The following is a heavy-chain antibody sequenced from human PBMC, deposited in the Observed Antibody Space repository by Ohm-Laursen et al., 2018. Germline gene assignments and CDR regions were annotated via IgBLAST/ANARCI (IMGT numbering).Heavy chain of an antibody. V-gene: IGHV3-23*01. D-gene: IGHD3-16*01. J-gene: IGHJ4*02. CDR1: GFTLSTIE. CDR2: ISGSGGST. CDR3: ARDPVRGLTDY. Sequence: SLRLSCTASGFTLSTIEMNWFRQAPGKGLEWVSAISGSGGSTYYADSVKGRFTISRDNSKNTLYLQMNSLRAEDTAVYHCARDPVRGLTDYWGQGTLVTVSS.